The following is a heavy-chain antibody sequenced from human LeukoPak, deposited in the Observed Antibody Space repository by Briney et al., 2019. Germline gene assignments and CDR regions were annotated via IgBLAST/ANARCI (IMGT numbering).Heavy chain of an antibody. CDR3: ARDPPYYYGSGSHHLDY. V-gene: IGHV3-48*01. CDR2: ISSSSSTI. J-gene: IGHJ4*02. CDR1: GFTFSSYS. Sequence: GGSLRLSCAASGFTFSSYSMNWVRQAPGKGLEWVSYISSSSSTIYYADSVKGRFTISRDNAKNSLYLQMNSLRAEDTAVYYCARDPPYYYGSGSHHLDYWGQGTLVTVSS. D-gene: IGHD3-10*01.